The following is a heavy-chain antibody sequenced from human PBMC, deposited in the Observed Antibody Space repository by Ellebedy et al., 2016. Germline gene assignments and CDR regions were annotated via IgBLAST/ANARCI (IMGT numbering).Heavy chain of an antibody. CDR1: GFTFSSYS. J-gene: IGHJ6*03. CDR3: ARRDSGSYASRVYYYYYMDV. CDR2: ISSSSTI. V-gene: IGHV3-48*04. D-gene: IGHD1-26*01. Sequence: GESLKISCAASGFTFSSYSMNWVRQAPGKGLEWVSYISSSSTIYYADSVKGRFTISRDNAKNSLYLQMNSLRAEDTAVYYCARRDSGSYASRVYYYYYMDVWGKGTTVTVSS.